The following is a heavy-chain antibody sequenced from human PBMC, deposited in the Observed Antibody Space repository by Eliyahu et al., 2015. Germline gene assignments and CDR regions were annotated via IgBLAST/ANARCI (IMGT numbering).Heavy chain of an antibody. CDR2: ISSSSSYI. V-gene: IGHV3-21*01. CDR1: GFXFSXYX. D-gene: IGHD2-2*01. J-gene: IGHJ4*02. Sequence: EVQLVESGGGLVKPGGSLRLXCAAXGFXFSXYXXXWVRQAPGKGLEWVSSISSSSSYIYYADSVKGRFTISRDNAKNSLYLQMNSLRAEDTAVYYCARRQDCSSTSCYGSDVFDYWGQGTLVTVSS. CDR3: ARRQDCSSTSCYGSDVFDY.